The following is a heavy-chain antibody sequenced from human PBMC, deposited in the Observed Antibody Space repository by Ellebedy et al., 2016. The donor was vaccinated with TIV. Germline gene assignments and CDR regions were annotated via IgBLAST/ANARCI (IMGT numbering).Heavy chain of an antibody. D-gene: IGHD6-19*01. CDR1: VLSFSNYW. V-gene: IGHV3-7*01. CDR2: IKQDGSER. Sequence: GESLKISCVASVLSFSNYWMNWVRQAPGKGLAWVAIIKQDGSERLYLDSVKGRFTISRDNAKKSLYLQMNSLGAEDTALYVGVGGSGWLPVSWGQGTQVTVSS. CDR3: VGGSGWLPVS. J-gene: IGHJ5*02.